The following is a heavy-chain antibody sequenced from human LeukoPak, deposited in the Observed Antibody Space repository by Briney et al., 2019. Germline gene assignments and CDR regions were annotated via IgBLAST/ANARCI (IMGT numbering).Heavy chain of an antibody. D-gene: IGHD1-26*01. J-gene: IGHJ4*02. Sequence: GGSLRLSCTASGFTFSSYWMHWVRQAPGKGLVWVSHINTDGSSTNYADSVKGRFTISRDNAKNTLYLQMNSLRAEDTAVYYCVRDAPEWEIPSDYWGQGTLVTVSS. CDR2: INTDGSST. V-gene: IGHV3-74*01. CDR3: VRDAPEWEIPSDY. CDR1: GFTFSSYW.